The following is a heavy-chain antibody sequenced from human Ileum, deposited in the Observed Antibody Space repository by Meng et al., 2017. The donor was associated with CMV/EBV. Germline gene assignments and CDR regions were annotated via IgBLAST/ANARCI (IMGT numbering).Heavy chain of an antibody. D-gene: IGHD1-14*01. Sequence: QLWGRGLLKPSETLSLTCDVYDASFSDFYWSWTRHLPGKGLEWIGEIHPSGSTHYNPSLESRVSISVHMSNNQFSLKVSSVTAADTAVYYCARGQDNHKGGVHWGQGTLVTVSS. J-gene: IGHJ4*02. CDR3: ARGQDNHKGGVH. V-gene: IGHV4-34*01. CDR2: IHPSGST. CDR1: DASFSDFY.